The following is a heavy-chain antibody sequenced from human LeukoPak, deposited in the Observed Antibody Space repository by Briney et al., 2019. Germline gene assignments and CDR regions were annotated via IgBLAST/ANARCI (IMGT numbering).Heavy chain of an antibody. V-gene: IGHV3-23*01. D-gene: IGHD1-1*01. CDR2: ISGSGEDT. Sequence: PGGSLRLSCAASGFTFTTYAMIWVRQAPGKGLEWVSAISGSGEDTYYADSVRGRFTISRDNSENTLSLQMNRLRAEDTAVYHCARLSGTSGTSSRVLHYWGQRTLVTVSS. CDR3: ARLSGTSGTSSRVLHY. CDR1: GFTFTTYA. J-gene: IGHJ4*02.